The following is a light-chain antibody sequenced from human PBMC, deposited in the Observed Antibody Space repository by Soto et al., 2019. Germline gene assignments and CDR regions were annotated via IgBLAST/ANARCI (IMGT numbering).Light chain of an antibody. CDR3: HQTYGTTLT. J-gene: IGKJ1*01. Sequence: DIQMTQSPSSLSASVGDRVTITCRASQSIGKYLNWYQQKPGEAPNLLIYAASIVQSGVPSRFSGSSSGTDFTLTITSLQPEDFATYYCHQTYGTTLTFGQGTKVEIK. CDR2: AAS. CDR1: QSIGKY. V-gene: IGKV1-39*01.